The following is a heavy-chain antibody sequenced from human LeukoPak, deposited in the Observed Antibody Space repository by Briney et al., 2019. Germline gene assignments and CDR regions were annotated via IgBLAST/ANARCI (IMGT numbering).Heavy chain of an antibody. Sequence: GGSLRLSCAASGFSLNKYWMHWVRQTPGKGLVWVSRINSDGSSTTYADSVKGRFTISRDNAKNTLYLQMNSLRAEDTAVYYWVRDLKGDNYRNFDHWGQETLVTVSS. J-gene: IGHJ4*02. CDR2: INSDGSST. V-gene: IGHV3-74*01. CDR3: VRDLKGDNYRNFDH. CDR1: GFSLNKYW. D-gene: IGHD2-21*01.